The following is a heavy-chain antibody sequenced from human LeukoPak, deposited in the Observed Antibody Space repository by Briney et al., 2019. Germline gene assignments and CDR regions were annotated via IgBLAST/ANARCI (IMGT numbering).Heavy chain of an antibody. CDR1: GFTFSSYE. D-gene: IGHD7-27*01. CDR3: ARGIWAYYFDY. Sequence: HSGGSLRLSCAASGFTFSSYEMNWVRQAPGKGLEWVSYISSSGSTIYYADSVKGRFTISRDNAKNSLYLQMNSLRAEDTAVYYCARGIWAYYFDYWGQGTLVTVSS. J-gene: IGHJ4*02. V-gene: IGHV3-48*03. CDR2: ISSSGSTI.